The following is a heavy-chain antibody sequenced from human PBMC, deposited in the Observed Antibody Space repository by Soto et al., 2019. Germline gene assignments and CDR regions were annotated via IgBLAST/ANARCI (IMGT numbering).Heavy chain of an antibody. J-gene: IGHJ4*02. CDR2: ISGSGGIT. D-gene: IGHD5-18*01. Sequence: AGGSLRLSCAASGFTFNNYAMSWVRQAPGKGLEWVSVISGSGGITKYADSVKGRFTISRDNSKNTLYLQMNSLRAEDTAVYYCAKRSPASTYNYGTNGDYWGQGILVTVSS. V-gene: IGHV3-23*01. CDR3: AKRSPASTYNYGTNGDY. CDR1: GFTFNNYA.